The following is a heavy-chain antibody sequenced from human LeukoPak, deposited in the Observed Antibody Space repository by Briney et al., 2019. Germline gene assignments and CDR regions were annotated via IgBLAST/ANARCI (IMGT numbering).Heavy chain of an antibody. J-gene: IGHJ4*02. Sequence: SETLSLTCAVYGGSFSGYYWSWIRQPPGKGLEWIGEINHSGSTNYNPSLKSRVTISVDTSKNQFSLKLSSVTAADTAVYYCEKRNPWGEDYWGQGTLVTVSS. CDR3: EKRNPWGEDY. CDR2: INHSGST. D-gene: IGHD7-27*01. V-gene: IGHV4-34*01. CDR1: GGSFSGYY.